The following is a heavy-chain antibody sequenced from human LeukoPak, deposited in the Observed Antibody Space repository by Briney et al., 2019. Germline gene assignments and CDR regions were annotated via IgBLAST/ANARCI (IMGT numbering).Heavy chain of an antibody. CDR3: ARVLSGCETTRCELDY. CDR1: GFAFSTYS. Sequence: GSLRLSCAASGFAFSTYSMNWVRQAPGKGLEWVSSISSSSTYIYYADSVKGRVTISRDNAKNSLYLQMNSLRAEDAAVYYCARVLSGCETTRCELDYWGQGTLVTVSS. CDR2: ISSSSTYI. V-gene: IGHV3-21*01. J-gene: IGHJ4*02. D-gene: IGHD1-26*01.